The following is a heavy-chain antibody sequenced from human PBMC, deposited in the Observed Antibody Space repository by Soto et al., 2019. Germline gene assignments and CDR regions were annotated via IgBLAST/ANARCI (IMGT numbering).Heavy chain of an antibody. CDR2: IIPALGTA. CDR3: ARPDFGDYWYFDL. Sequence: QDQLVQSVAEVKKPGSSVKVSCKASGGTFSSHTFSWVRQAPGQGLEWMGRIIPALGTATYAQKFQGRVTITADEPATTVYMELNSLRSEDTAVYCCARPDFGDYWYFDLCGRGTLVTVSS. CDR1: GGTFSSHT. V-gene: IGHV1-69*08. D-gene: IGHD4-17*01. J-gene: IGHJ2*01.